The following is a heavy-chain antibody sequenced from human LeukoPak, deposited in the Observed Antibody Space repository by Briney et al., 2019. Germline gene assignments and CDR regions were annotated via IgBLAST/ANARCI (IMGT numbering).Heavy chain of an antibody. CDR2: ITGDGSTK. V-gene: IGHV3-33*01. J-gene: IGHJ6*02. Sequence: GRSLRFSCVASGFTFSNYGMQWVRQAPGKGLEWVTVITGDGSTKFYADSVKGRFTISRDNSRNTLYLQMNSLRAEDTAVYYCARGFYYGMDVWGQGTTVTVSS. CDR3: ARGFYYGMDV. CDR1: GFTFSNYG.